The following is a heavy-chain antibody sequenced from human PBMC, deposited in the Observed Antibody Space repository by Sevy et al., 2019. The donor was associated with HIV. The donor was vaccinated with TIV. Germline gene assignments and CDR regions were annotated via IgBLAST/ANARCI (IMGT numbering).Heavy chain of an antibody. J-gene: IGHJ3*02. D-gene: IGHD3-22*01. Sequence: GSLRLSCAASGFTFSSYAMSWVRQAPGKGLEWVSAISGSGGSTYYADSVKGRFTISRDNSKNTLYLQMNSLRAEDTAVYYCAKESGEYDSSGYYPDAFDIWGQGTMVTVSS. CDR2: ISGSGGST. CDR3: AKESGEYDSSGYYPDAFDI. CDR1: GFTFSSYA. V-gene: IGHV3-23*01.